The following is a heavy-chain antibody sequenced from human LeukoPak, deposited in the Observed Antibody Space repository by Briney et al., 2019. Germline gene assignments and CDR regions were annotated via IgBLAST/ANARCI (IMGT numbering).Heavy chain of an antibody. V-gene: IGHV3-7*01. CDR3: AKGGHYDWDYYYYMDV. Sequence: GGSLRLSCVASGFTFGNYWMSWVRQAPGRGLQWVASIRGDGSQIHYVDAVKGRFTISRDNTRKSLYLQMASLKVEDTAVYYCAKGGHYDWDYYYYMDVWGKGTTVTMSS. D-gene: IGHD5-12*01. CDR1: GFTFGNYW. CDR2: IRGDGSQI. J-gene: IGHJ6*03.